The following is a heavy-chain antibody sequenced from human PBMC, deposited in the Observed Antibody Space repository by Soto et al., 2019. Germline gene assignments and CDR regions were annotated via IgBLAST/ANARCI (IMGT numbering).Heavy chain of an antibody. CDR3: AKEPASITIFGVGRMDV. Sequence: SETLSLTCTVSGGSISSVAYYWIWIRQTPGKGLEWIGYIYYSGSTYYNPSLKSRVTISVDTSKNQFSLNLSSVTAADTAVYYCAKEPASITIFGVGRMDVRGRGTTVTVSS. V-gene: IGHV4-30-4*01. CDR2: IYYSGST. CDR1: GGSISSVAYY. D-gene: IGHD3-3*01. J-gene: IGHJ6*02.